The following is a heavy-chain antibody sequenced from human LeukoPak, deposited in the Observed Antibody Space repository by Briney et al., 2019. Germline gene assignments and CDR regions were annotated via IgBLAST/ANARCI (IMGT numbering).Heavy chain of an antibody. V-gene: IGHV3-23*01. J-gene: IGHJ6*03. CDR2: ISGSGGNT. Sequence: PGGSLRLSCAASGFTFSTYAMSWVRQAPGKGLEWVSSISGSGGNTYYADSVKGRFSISRDNSKNTLYLQMNSLRAEDTAVYYCARNAASEGYDSSGYQGAYYYYMDVWGKGTTVTISS. CDR1: GFTFSTYA. D-gene: IGHD3-22*01. CDR3: ARNAASEGYDSSGYQGAYYYYMDV.